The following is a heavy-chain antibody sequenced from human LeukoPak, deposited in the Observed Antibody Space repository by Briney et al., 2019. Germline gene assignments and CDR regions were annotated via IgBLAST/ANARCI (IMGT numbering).Heavy chain of an antibody. CDR3: ARGSNRFLFDC. CDR1: GFTFSSYA. CDR2: ISSSGSTI. D-gene: IGHD1-14*01. Sequence: QPGGSLRLSCAASGFTFSSYAMSWVRQAPGKGLEWVSYISSSGSTIYYAESVKGRFTISRDNTKNSLYLQMNSLRAEDTAVYYCARGSNRFLFDCWGQGTLVTVSS. J-gene: IGHJ4*02. V-gene: IGHV3-48*03.